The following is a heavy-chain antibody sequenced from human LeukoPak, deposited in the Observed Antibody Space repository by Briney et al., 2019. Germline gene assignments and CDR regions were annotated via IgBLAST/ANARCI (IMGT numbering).Heavy chain of an antibody. CDR2: ISYDGSNK. D-gene: IGHD1-26*01. Sequence: GGSLRLSCAASGFTFSSYAMHWVRQAPGKGLEWVAVISYDGSNKYYADSVKGRFTISRDNSKNTLYLQMNSLRAEDTAVYYCARVEWELLSLDYWGQGTLVTVCS. CDR1: GFTFSSYA. CDR3: ARVEWELLSLDY. V-gene: IGHV3-30*04. J-gene: IGHJ4*02.